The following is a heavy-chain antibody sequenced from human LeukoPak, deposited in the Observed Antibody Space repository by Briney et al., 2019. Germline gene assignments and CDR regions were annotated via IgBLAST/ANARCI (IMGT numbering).Heavy chain of an antibody. CDR1: GGSFSGYY. J-gene: IGHJ4*02. D-gene: IGHD3-22*01. CDR3: AREDSSGYFDY. Sequence: PSETLSLTCAVYGGSFSGYYWSWIRQPPGKGLEWIGEIDHSGSTNYNPSLKSRVIISVDTSKNQFSLKLGSVTAADTAVYYCAREDSSGYFDYWGQGTLVTVSS. V-gene: IGHV4-34*01. CDR2: IDHSGST.